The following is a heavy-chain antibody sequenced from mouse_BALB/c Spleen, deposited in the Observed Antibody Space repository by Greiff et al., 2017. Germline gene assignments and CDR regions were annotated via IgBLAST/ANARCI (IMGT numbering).Heavy chain of an antibody. J-gene: IGHJ1*01. D-gene: IGHD1-1*02. CDR3: ARGGSCWYFDV. CDR2: INPGSGGT. V-gene: IGHV1-54*01. CDR1: GYAFTNYL. Sequence: VQRVESGAELVRPGTSVKVSCKASGYAFTNYLIEWVKQRPGQGLEWIGVINPGSGGTNYNEKFKGKATLTADKSSSTAYMQLSSLTSDDSAVYFCARGGSCWYFDVWGAGTTVTVSS.